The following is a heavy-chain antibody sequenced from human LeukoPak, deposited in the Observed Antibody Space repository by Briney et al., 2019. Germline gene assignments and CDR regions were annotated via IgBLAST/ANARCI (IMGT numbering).Heavy chain of an antibody. Sequence: GGSLRLSCAASGFTFSSYEMNWVRQAPGKGLEWVSYISSSGSTIYYADSVKGRFTISRDNAKNSLYLQMNSLRAEDTAVYYCARDSREWIQLWLPGRFYYGMDVWGQGTLVTVSS. V-gene: IGHV3-48*03. D-gene: IGHD5-18*01. J-gene: IGHJ6*02. CDR1: GFTFSSYE. CDR2: ISSSGSTI. CDR3: ARDSREWIQLWLPGRFYYGMDV.